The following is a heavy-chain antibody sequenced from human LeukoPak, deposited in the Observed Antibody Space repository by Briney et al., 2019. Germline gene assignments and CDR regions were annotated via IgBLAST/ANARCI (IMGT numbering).Heavy chain of an antibody. V-gene: IGHV3-30-3*01. Sequence: PGGSLRLSCAASGFTFSSYAMHWVRQAPGKGLEWVAVISYDGSNKYYADSVKGRFTISRDNSKNTLYLQMNSLRAEDTAVYYCARKYSSSWCLDYWGQGTLVTVSS. CDR2: ISYDGSNK. CDR1: GFTFSSYA. CDR3: ARKYSSSWCLDY. J-gene: IGHJ4*02. D-gene: IGHD6-13*01.